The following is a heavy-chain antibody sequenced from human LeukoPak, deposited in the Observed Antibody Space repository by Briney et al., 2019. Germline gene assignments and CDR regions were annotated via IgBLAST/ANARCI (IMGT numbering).Heavy chain of an antibody. Sequence: PSETLCLSCAVSGDSISSGRYYWSCLRQPAGQGLEWIVRIYASGSTNYNRSLKSRVTISVDTSKNQFSLKLSSVTTADTAVYYCAREYDYGDYGGLFDPGGQGTLVTVSS. CDR1: GDSISSGRYY. CDR3: AREYDYGDYGGLFDP. V-gene: IGHV4-61*02. J-gene: IGHJ5*02. D-gene: IGHD4-17*01. CDR2: IYASGST.